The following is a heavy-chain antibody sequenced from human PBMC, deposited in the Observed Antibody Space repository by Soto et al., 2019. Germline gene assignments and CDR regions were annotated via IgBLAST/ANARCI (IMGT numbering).Heavy chain of an antibody. CDR2: VNPSGGST. D-gene: IGHD2-15*01. J-gene: IGHJ1*01. CDR3: AREEDCSDGSCYSEYLQR. Sequence: ASVKVSCKASGYIFTAYSMHWVRQAPGQGLEWMGVVNPSGGSTNYAQKFQDRITMTRDTSTSTVYMDLSSLTSEDTVVYYCAREEDCSDGSCYSEYLQRWGQGTRVTVSS. CDR1: GYIFTAYS. V-gene: IGHV1-46*01.